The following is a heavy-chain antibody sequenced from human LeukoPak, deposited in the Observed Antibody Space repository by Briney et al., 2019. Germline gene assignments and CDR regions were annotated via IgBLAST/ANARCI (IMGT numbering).Heavy chain of an antibody. V-gene: IGHV1-69*13. Sequence: SVKVSCKASGYTFTSYYMHWVRQAPGQGLEWMGGIIPIFGTANYAQKFQGRVTITADESTSTAYMELSSLRSEDTAVYYCASRGSEDAFDIWGQGTMVTVSS. CDR2: IIPIFGTA. CDR3: ASRGSEDAFDI. D-gene: IGHD1-26*01. CDR1: GYTFTSYY. J-gene: IGHJ3*02.